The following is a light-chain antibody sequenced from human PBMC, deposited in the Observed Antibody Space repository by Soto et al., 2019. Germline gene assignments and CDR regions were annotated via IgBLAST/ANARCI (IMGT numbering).Light chain of an antibody. J-gene: IGKJ1*01. V-gene: IGKV3D-20*02. CDR1: QSVSSSY. CDR3: QQRNDWPWT. CDR2: DAS. Sequence: EIVLTQSPGTLSLSPGERATPSCRASQSVSSSYLSWYQQKPGQAPRLLISDASDRAAGVPVRFSGSGSGTDFTLTISSLEPEDFAVYFCQQRNDWPWTFGQGTKVDIK.